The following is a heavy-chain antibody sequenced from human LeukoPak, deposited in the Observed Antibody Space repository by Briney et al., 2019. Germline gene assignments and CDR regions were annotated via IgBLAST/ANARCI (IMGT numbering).Heavy chain of an antibody. V-gene: IGHV3-53*01. D-gene: IGHD6-13*01. CDR3: VTTTRVGTIAAAGTFVY. J-gene: IGHJ4*02. CDR1: GFTVSSNY. Sequence: GGSLRLSCAASGFTVSSNYMSWVRQAPGKGLEWVSVIYSGGSTYYADSVKGRFTISRDNSKNTLYLQMNSLRAEDTAVYYCVTTTRVGTIAAAGTFVYWGQGTLVTVSS. CDR2: IYSGGST.